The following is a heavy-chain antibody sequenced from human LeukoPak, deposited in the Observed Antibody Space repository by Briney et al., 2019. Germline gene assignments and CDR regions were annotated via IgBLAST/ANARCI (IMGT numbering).Heavy chain of an antibody. D-gene: IGHD1-26*01. J-gene: IGHJ6*02. Sequence: GGSLRLSCAASGFSFNAYGMHWVRQAPGKGLEWVAFIRYDGINKDYADSVKGRFTFSRDNSKNTLYLQMNSLRAEDTAVYYCARVGELLVPHPHYYYYGMDVWGQGTTVTVSS. CDR3: ARVGELLVPHPHYYYYGMDV. V-gene: IGHV3-30*02. CDR2: IRYDGINK. CDR1: GFSFNAYG.